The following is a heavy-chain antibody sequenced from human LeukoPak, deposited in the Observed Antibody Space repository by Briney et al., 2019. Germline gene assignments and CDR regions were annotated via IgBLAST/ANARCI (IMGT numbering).Heavy chain of an antibody. CDR1: GVSISSSSYY. V-gene: IGHV4-39*01. D-gene: IGHD4-17*01. Sequence: SETLSLTCTVSGVSISSSSYYWGWIRQSPGKGLEWIGTIYYSGSTYYNPSFKSRVTISVDTSKNQFSLKLRSVTAADTAVYYCARQTDGDYFDHWGQGTLVTVSS. J-gene: IGHJ4*02. CDR2: IYYSGST. CDR3: ARQTDGDYFDH.